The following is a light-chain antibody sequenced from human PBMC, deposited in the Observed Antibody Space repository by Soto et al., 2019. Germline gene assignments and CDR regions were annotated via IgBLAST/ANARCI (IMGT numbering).Light chain of an antibody. V-gene: IGKV3-11*01. CDR3: QQYNSYSMT. CDR2: GAS. Sequence: EIVLTQSPATLSLSPGERATLSCRASQGISGYLAWYQQKPGQAPTLLIYGASSRATGIPDRFSGSGSGTEFTLTISSLQPDDFATYYCQQYNSYSMTFGQGTKVDIK. J-gene: IGKJ1*01. CDR1: QGISGY.